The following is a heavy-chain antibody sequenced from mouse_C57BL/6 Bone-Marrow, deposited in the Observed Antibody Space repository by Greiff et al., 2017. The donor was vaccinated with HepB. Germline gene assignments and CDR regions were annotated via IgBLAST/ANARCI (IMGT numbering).Heavy chain of an antibody. CDR3: AGPHDGYPPYWYFDV. V-gene: IGHV1-82*01. D-gene: IGHD2-3*01. Sequence: QVQLQQSGPELVKPGASVKISCKASGYAFSSSWMNWVKQRPGKGLEWIGRIYPGDGDTNYNGKFKGKATLTADKSSSTAYMQLSSLTSEDSAVYYCAGPHDGYPPYWYFDVWGTGTTVTVSS. CDR2: IYPGDGDT. J-gene: IGHJ1*03. CDR1: GYAFSSSW.